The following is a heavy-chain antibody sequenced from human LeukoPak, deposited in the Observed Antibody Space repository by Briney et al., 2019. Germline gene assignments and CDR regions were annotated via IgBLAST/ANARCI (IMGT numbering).Heavy chain of an antibody. V-gene: IGHV4-31*03. D-gene: IGHD2-15*01. CDR2: IYYSGST. CDR1: GGSISSGGYY. CDR3: ARANCGGGSCYSDY. Sequence: PSETLSLTCTVSGGSISSGGYYWSWIRQHPGKGLELIGYIYYSGSTYYNPSLKSRVTISVDTSKNQFSLKLSSVTAADTAVYYCARANCGGGSCYSDYWGQGTLVTVSS. J-gene: IGHJ4*02.